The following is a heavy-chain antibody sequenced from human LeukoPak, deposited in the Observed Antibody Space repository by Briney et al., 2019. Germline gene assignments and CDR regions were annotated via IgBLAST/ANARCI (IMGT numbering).Heavy chain of an antibody. CDR3: AKDRRPVTMVQGVIITAAFDI. Sequence: GGSLRLSCAASGFTFDDYAMHSVRQPPGKCLEWVSGISGNGGSIGYADSVKGRFTISRDNAKNSLYLQMNSLRAEDTALYYCAKDRRPVTMVQGVIITAAFDIWGQGTMVTVSS. CDR2: ISGNGGSI. CDR1: GFTFDDYA. D-gene: IGHD3-10*01. V-gene: IGHV3-9*01. J-gene: IGHJ3*02.